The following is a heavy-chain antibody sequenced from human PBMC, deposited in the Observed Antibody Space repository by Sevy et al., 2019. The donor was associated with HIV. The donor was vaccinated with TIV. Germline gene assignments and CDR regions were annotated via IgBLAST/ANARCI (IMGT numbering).Heavy chain of an antibody. D-gene: IGHD3-10*01. CDR3: ARDLASGSFYSLYFDY. Sequence: GGSLRLSCAVSGLNVSDYFMAWIRQAPGRGPEWVSYISSSGTIIYYRDSVKGRFTSSRDNAKNSLYLQMNSLRPEDTAMYYCARDLASGSFYSLYFDYWGQGTLVTVSS. V-gene: IGHV3-11*01. CDR1: GLNVSDYF. CDR2: ISSSGTII. J-gene: IGHJ4*02.